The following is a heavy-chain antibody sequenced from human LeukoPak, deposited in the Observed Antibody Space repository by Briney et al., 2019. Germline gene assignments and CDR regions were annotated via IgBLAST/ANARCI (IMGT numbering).Heavy chain of an antibody. Sequence: GGSLRLSCAASGFTFSSYWMSWVRQAPGKGLEWVANIKQDGSEKYYVDSVKGRSTISRDNAKNSLYLQMNSLRAEDTAVYYCARTRITMIVGLASRFDYWGQGTLVTVSS. CDR3: ARTRITMIVGLASRFDY. J-gene: IGHJ4*02. D-gene: IGHD3-22*01. CDR1: GFTFSSYW. V-gene: IGHV3-7*01. CDR2: IKQDGSEK.